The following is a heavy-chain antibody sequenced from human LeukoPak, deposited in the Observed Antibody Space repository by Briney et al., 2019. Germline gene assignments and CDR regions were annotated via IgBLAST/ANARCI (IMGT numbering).Heavy chain of an antibody. J-gene: IGHJ4*02. D-gene: IGHD3-3*01. CDR2: INHSGST. Sequence: SETLSLTCAAYGGSFSGYYWSWIRQPPGKGLEWIGEINHSGSTNYNPSLKSRVTISVDTSKNQFSLKLSSVTAADTAVYYCARFRTIFGVVRFDYWGQGTLVTVSS. CDR3: ARFRTIFGVVRFDY. CDR1: GGSFSGYY. V-gene: IGHV4-34*01.